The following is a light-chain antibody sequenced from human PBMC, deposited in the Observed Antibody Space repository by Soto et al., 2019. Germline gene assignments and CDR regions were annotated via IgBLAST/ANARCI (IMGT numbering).Light chain of an antibody. J-gene: IGLJ2*01. CDR2: GDI. CDR3: QSYDSSLRGVL. CDR1: SSNIGAGYN. V-gene: IGLV1-40*01. Sequence: QSVLTQPPSVSGAPGQRVTISCTGSSSNIGAGYNVHWYQQLPGTAPKLLIYGDIDRPSGVPDRFAGSKSGTSASLAITGLQAEDEADYYCQSYDSSLRGVLFGGGTKVTVI.